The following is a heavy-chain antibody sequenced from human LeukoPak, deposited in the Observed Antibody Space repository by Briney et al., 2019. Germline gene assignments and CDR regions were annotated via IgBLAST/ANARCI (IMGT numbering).Heavy chain of an antibody. V-gene: IGHV1-2*06. CDR3: ARVGSRDGYNYYGY. D-gene: IGHD5-24*01. Sequence: GASVKVSCKASGYTLTGYYMHWVRQAPGQGLEWMGRINPNSGGTNYAQKFQGRVTMTRDTSISTAYMELSRLRSDDTAVYYCARVGSRDGYNYYGYWGQGTLVTVSS. J-gene: IGHJ4*02. CDR2: INPNSGGT. CDR1: GYTLTGYY.